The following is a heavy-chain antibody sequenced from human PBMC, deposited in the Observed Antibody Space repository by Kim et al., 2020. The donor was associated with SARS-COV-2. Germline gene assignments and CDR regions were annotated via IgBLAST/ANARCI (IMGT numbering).Heavy chain of an antibody. CDR2: IIPILGIA. CDR1: GGSFSSYA. Sequence: SVKISCKASGGSFSSYAISWVRQAPGQGLEWMGRIIPILGIAKYAQKFQGRVTITAVQSTSTAYMELSSVRSEDTAEYYCAECYNDSNGYYETHDAVA. J-gene: IGHJ3*02. D-gene: IGHD3-22*01. CDR3: AECYNDSNGYYETHDAVA. V-gene: IGHV1-69*04.